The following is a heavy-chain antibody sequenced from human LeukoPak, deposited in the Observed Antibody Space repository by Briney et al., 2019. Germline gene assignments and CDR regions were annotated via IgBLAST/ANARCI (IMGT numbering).Heavy chain of an antibody. V-gene: IGHV1-2*02. J-gene: IGHJ4*02. CDR1: GYTFTSYD. CDR3: ARTLYIAAAPGGFDY. Sequence: ASVKVSCKASGYTFTSYDINWVRQAPGQGLEWMGWINPKNAGTNYAQKFQGRVTMTRDTSTGTVYMELSRLRSDDTAVYYCARTLYIAAAPGGFDYWGQGTLVTVSS. D-gene: IGHD6-13*01. CDR2: INPKNAGT.